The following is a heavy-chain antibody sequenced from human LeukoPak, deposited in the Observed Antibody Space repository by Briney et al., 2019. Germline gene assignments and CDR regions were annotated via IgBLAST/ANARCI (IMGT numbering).Heavy chain of an antibody. CDR1: GGSISSYY. CDR3: ARDNLGYCSGGSCYSDWYDP. D-gene: IGHD2-15*01. CDR2: IYYSGST. V-gene: IGHV4-59*01. Sequence: PSETLSLTCTVSGGSISSYYWIWIRQPPGEGLEWIGYIYYSGSTNYNPSLKSRVTISVDTSKNQFSLKLSSVTAADTAVYYCARDNLGYCSGGSCYSDWYDPWGQGTLVTVSS. J-gene: IGHJ5*02.